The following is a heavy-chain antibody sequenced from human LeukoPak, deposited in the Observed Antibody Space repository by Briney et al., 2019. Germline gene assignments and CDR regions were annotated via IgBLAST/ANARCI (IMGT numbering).Heavy chain of an antibody. CDR3: ARDLYGSGRYQRDY. CDR2: ISSSSVNI. D-gene: IGHD3-10*01. Sequence: PRGSLRLSCAASGFMFISYSMSWVRQAPGKGLEWVSSISSSSVNIYYADSVKGRFTISRDNAGNSLYLQMNSLRAEDTAVYYCARDLYGSGRYQRDYWGQGTLVTVSS. J-gene: IGHJ4*02. V-gene: IGHV3-21*01. CDR1: GFMFISYS.